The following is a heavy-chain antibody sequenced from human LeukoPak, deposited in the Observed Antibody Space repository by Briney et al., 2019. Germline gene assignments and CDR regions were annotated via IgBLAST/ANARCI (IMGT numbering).Heavy chain of an antibody. CDR2: ISGSGGST. CDR3: ARDPPKYSSGWYDYYGMDV. Sequence: PGGSLRLSCAASGFTFSSYAMSWVRQAPGKGLEWVSAISGSGGSTYYADSVKGRFTISRDNSKNTLYLQMNSLRAEDTAVYYCARDPPKYSSGWYDYYGMDVWGQGTTVTVSS. CDR1: GFTFSSYA. J-gene: IGHJ6*02. D-gene: IGHD6-19*01. V-gene: IGHV3-23*01.